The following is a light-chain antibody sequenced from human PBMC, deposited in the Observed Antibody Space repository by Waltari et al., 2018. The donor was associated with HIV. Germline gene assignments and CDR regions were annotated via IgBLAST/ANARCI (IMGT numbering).Light chain of an antibody. J-gene: IGKJ4*01. CDR1: QSVSNNY. V-gene: IGKV3-20*01. CDR2: GQS. Sequence: EIVLTQSPRTLSLSRGERATLSCRASQSVSNNYLDWYQHKLGQAPRLCSQGQSSRATGIPERFSGTGSGTDFTLTISRLGPADFAVYYCQQYGSSPRALTFGGGTKVEIK. CDR3: QQYGSSPRALT.